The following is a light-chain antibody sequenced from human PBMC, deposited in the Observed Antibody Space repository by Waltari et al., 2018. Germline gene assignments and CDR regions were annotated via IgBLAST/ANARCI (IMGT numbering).Light chain of an antibody. V-gene: IGKV3-20*01. J-gene: IGKJ2*03. CDR3: QKYSSSPHS. CDR1: QSLSSY. Sequence: VILTQSPATLSLSPGERATLSCRASQSLSSYLAWYQQKPGQAPRLLIYGASSRATGIPDRFSGSGSGTEFTLTISSLEPEDFAVYYCQKYSSSPHSFGHGTKVEIK. CDR2: GAS.